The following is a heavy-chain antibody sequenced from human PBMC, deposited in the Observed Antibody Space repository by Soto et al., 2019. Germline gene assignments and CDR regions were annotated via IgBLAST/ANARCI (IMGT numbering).Heavy chain of an antibody. J-gene: IGHJ4*01. V-gene: IGHV3-30*03. CDR1: GFTFSNYG. CDR3: GRDWVWFGAHPIDN. Sequence: QVQLVESGGGVVQPGRSLRLSCAASGFTFSNYGMHWVRQAPGKGLYWVAVISYDGSIEYYSESVKCRFTMSRDNSENTVDLQMNSLRTEDTSVYFCGRDWVWFGAHPIDNWGHGTLVPVSS. D-gene: IGHD3-10*01. CDR2: ISYDGSIE.